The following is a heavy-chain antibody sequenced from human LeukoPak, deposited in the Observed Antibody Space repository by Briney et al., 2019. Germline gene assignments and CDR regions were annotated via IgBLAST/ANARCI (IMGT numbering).Heavy chain of an antibody. J-gene: IGHJ4*02. CDR3: ASAINSGYDHYYFDY. Sequence: SETLSLTCAVYGGSFSGYYWSWIRQPPGKGLEWIGEINHSGSTNYNPSLKSRVTISVDKSKNQFSLRLSSVTAADTAVYYCASAINSGYDHYYFDYWGQGTLVTVSS. D-gene: IGHD5-12*01. CDR2: INHSGST. CDR1: GGSFSGYY. V-gene: IGHV4-34*01.